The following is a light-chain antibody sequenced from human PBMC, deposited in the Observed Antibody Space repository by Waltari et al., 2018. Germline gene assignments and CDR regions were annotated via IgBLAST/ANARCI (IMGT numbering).Light chain of an antibody. V-gene: IGLV2-14*03. CDR3: SSYTSSSTRV. CDR1: SSDVGCYNY. J-gene: IGLJ2*01. CDR2: DVS. Sequence: QSALTQPASVSGSPGQSITISCTGTSSDVGCYNYVSWYQQHPGKAPKLMIYDVSNRPSGVSNRFSGSKSGNTASLTISWLQAEDEADYYCSSYTSSSTRVFGGGTKLTVL.